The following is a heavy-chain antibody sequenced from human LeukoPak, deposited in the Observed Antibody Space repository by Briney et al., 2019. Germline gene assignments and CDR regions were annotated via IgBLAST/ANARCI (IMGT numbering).Heavy chain of an antibody. CDR1: GGSISSTYW. CDR2: IYHSGSS. CDR3: ARVHCSGGSCPNYYYYYMDV. J-gene: IGHJ6*03. V-gene: IGHV4-4*02. D-gene: IGHD2-15*01. Sequence: SETLSLTCAVSGGSISSTYWWSWVRQSPGKGLEWIGEIYHSGSSNYNPSPKSRVTISVDKSTNQISLRLTSVTAADTAVYYCARVHCSGGSCPNYYYYYMDVWGKGTTVTISS.